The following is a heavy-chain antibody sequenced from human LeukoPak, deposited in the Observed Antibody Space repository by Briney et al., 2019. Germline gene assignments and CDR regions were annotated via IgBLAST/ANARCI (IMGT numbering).Heavy chain of an antibody. Sequence: ASVKVSCKASGGTFSSYAISWVRQAPGQGLEWMGGIIPIFGTANYAQKFQGRVTITADESTSTAYMELSSLRSEDTAVYYCARAGSSGSYHPDGYYYYMDVWGKATTVTVSS. D-gene: IGHD1-26*01. CDR1: GGTFSSYA. J-gene: IGHJ6*03. V-gene: IGHV1-69*13. CDR2: IIPIFGTA. CDR3: ARAGSSGSYHPDGYYYYMDV.